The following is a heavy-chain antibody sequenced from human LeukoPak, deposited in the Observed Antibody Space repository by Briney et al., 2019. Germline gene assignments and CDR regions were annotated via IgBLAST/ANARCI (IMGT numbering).Heavy chain of an antibody. D-gene: IGHD6-19*01. V-gene: IGHV3-66*01. J-gene: IGHJ4*02. CDR3: ARGLGAVAGTIDY. Sequence: PGGSLRLSCAASGFTVSSNYMSWVRQAPGKGLEWVSVIYSGGSTYYADSVKGRFTISRDNSKNTLYLQMNGLRAEDTAVYYCARGLGAVAGTIDYWGQGTLVTVSS. CDR1: GFTVSSNY. CDR2: IYSGGST.